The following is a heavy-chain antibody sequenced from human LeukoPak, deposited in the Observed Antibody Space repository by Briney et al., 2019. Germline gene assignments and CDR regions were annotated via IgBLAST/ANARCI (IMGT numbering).Heavy chain of an antibody. V-gene: IGHV3-66*01. J-gene: IGHJ4*02. Sequence: PGGSLRLSCAASGFAVTGNHLTWVRQAPGKGLEWVSVISNTGTTYYADSVKGRLTISRDNSKNTLYLQMGSLRAEDMAVYYCASIGKTARPDYWGQGTLVTVTS. CDR2: ISNTGTT. CDR3: ASIGKTARPDY. CDR1: GFAVTGNH. D-gene: IGHD6-6*01.